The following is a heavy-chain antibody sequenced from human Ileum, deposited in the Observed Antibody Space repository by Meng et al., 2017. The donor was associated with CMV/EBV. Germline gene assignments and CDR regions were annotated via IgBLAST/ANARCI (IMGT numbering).Heavy chain of an antibody. D-gene: IGHD6-19*01. CDR2: MFFSGIA. Sequence: QRQLPQSGPGLLKPAETLSPTCTASCDPIRNVSHSWAWFRQSPGKAPDWIGSMFFSGIADYNPSLKSRVTISLHATQKQFSLRLTSVTAADSAVYFCARDMTNQWFYYWGQGTLVTVSS. V-gene: IGHV4-39*07. J-gene: IGHJ4*02. CDR1: CDPIRNVSHS. CDR3: ARDMTNQWFYY.